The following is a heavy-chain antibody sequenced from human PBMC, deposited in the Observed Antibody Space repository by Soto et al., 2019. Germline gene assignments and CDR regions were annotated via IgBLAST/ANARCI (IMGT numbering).Heavy chain of an antibody. Sequence: ASVKVSCKASGYNFTGYYMHWVRQAPGQGLEWMGWINPNSGGTNYAQKFQAWVTMTRDTSISTAYMELSRRRSDDTAVYYCARDRYSSSTNYYYYYYMDVWGKGTTVTVSS. CDR3: ARDRYSSSTNYYYYYYMDV. CDR1: GYNFTGYY. CDR2: INPNSGGT. J-gene: IGHJ6*03. D-gene: IGHD6-6*01. V-gene: IGHV1-2*04.